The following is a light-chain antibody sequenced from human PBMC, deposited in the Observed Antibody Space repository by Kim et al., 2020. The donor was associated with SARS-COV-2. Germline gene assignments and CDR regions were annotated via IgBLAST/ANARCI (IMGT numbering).Light chain of an antibody. CDR3: QSYDSSLSVWV. CDR1: SSNIGAGYD. CDR2: GNS. V-gene: IGLV1-40*01. J-gene: IGLJ3*02. Sequence: QSVLTQPPSVSGAPGQRVTISCTGSSSNIGAGYDVHWYQQLPGTAPKLLIYGNSNQPSGVPDRFSGSKSGTSASLAITGLQAEDEADYYCQSYDSSLSVWVFGGGTQLTVL.